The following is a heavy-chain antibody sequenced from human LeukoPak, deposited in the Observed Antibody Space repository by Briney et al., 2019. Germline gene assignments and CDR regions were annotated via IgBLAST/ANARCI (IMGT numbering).Heavy chain of an antibody. CDR1: GLTFSSHW. V-gene: IGHV3-23*01. CDR2: ISGSGGST. D-gene: IGHD3-22*01. CDR3: AKDLYYYDSSGYSRPLDY. Sequence: GGSLRLSCAASGLTFSSHWMHWVRQAPGKGLEWVSAISGSGGSTYYADSVKGRFTISRDNSKNTLYLQMNSLRAEDTAVYYCAKDLYYYDSSGYSRPLDYWGQGTLVTVSS. J-gene: IGHJ4*02.